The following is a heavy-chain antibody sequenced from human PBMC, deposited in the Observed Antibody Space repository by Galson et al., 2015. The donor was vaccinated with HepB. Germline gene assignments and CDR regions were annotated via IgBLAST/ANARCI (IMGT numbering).Heavy chain of an antibody. CDR1: GYTFSHSG. Sequence: CKASGYTFSHSGISWVRQAPGQGLEWVGWISAYNGKKNYAQKFQGRVTMTTDTSTSTAYMELRSLRSDDTAVYFCARDLVLYYYGSTGYDNAFDIWGQGTMVTVSS. D-gene: IGHD3-22*01. V-gene: IGHV1-18*01. CDR3: ARDLVLYYYGSTGYDNAFDI. CDR2: ISAYNGKK. J-gene: IGHJ3*02.